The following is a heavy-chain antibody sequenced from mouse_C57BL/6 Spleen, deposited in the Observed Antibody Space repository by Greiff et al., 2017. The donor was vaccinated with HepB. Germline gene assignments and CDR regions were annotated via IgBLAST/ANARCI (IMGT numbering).Heavy chain of an antibody. CDR1: GYTFTSYW. D-gene: IGHD1-1*01. CDR2: INPSSGYT. CDR3: ARGYYYGSSRYYYAMDY. V-gene: IGHV1-7*01. J-gene: IGHJ4*01. Sequence: VQVVESGAELAKPGASVKLSCKASGYTFTSYWMHWVKQRPGQGLEWIGYINPSSGYTKYNQKFKDKATLTADKSSSTAYMQLSSLTYEDSAVYYCARGYYYGSSRYYYAMDYWGQGTSVTVSS.